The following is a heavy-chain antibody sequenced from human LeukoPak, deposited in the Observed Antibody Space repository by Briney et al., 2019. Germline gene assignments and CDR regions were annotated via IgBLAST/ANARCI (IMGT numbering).Heavy chain of an antibody. CDR3: AQIRGYCSSTSCYTKWFDP. CDR2: INHSGST. Sequence: SETLSFTCAVYGGSFSGYYWSWIRQPPGKGLEWIGEINHSGSTNYNPSLKSRVTISVDTSKNQFSLKLSSVTAADTAVYYCAQIRGYCSSTSCYTKWFDPWGQGTLVTVSS. CDR1: GGSFSGYY. D-gene: IGHD2-2*02. J-gene: IGHJ5*02. V-gene: IGHV4-34*01.